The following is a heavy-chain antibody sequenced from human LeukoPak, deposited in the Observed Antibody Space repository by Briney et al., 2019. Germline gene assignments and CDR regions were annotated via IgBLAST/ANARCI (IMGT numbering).Heavy chain of an antibody. Sequence: GGFLRLSCAASGFAFSNYWISWVRQTPGKGLEWVASINLDGSEKYYVDSVKGRFTISRDNAKNSLFLQINSLRAEDTALYYCARRYCGDGRCYKFDYWGQGTMVTVSS. CDR2: INLDGSEK. V-gene: IGHV3-7*01. CDR3: ARRYCGDGRCYKFDY. CDR1: GFAFSNYW. J-gene: IGHJ4*02. D-gene: IGHD2-15*01.